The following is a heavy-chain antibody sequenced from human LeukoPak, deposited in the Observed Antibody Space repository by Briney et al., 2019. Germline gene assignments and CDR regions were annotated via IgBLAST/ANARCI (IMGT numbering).Heavy chain of an antibody. CDR3: ARGGYDYVWGSYRYIGAFDI. CDR2: IKQDGSEK. V-gene: IGHV3-7*01. Sequence: GGSLRLSCAASGSTFSSYWMSWVRQAPGKGLEWVANIKQDGSEKYYVDSVKGRFTISRDNAKNSLYLQMNSLRAEDTAVYYCARGGYDYVWGSYRYIGAFDIWGQGTMVTVSS. D-gene: IGHD3-16*02. J-gene: IGHJ3*02. CDR1: GSTFSSYW.